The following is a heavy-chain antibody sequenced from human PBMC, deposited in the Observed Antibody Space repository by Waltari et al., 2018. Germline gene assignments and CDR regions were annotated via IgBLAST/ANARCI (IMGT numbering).Heavy chain of an antibody. CDR2: MNRDGGST. CDR3: TRTRYCSTTSCQVDWFDP. V-gene: IGHV3-74*01. J-gene: IGHJ5*02. Sequence: EVQLVESGGGLVQPGGSLSLSCAASGFTFSSYWLHWVRQAPGKGLVLVSRMNRDGGSTSYADSVKGRFTISRDNANNTLYLQMNSLRAEDTAVYYCTRTRYCSTTSCQVDWFDPWGQGTLVTVSS. CDR1: GFTFSSYW. D-gene: IGHD2-2*01.